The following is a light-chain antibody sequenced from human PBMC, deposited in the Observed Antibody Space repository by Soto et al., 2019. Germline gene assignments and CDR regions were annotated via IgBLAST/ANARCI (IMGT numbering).Light chain of an antibody. CDR3: QQYANSPPT. J-gene: IGKJ1*01. CDR2: GAS. V-gene: IGKV3-20*01. CDR1: QSVSSGY. Sequence: EIVLTQSPGTLSLSPGERATLSCRASQSVSSGYLAWYQQKPGQAPRLLIYGASSRATGIPDRFSGSGSGTDFTLTISRLEPEDFALYYCQQYANSPPTFGQGTKVEIK.